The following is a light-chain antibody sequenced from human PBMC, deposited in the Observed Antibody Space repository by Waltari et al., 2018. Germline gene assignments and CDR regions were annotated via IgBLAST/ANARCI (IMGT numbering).Light chain of an antibody. V-gene: IGKV4-1*01. J-gene: IGKJ3*01. CDR2: WAS. Sequence: DIVMTQSPDSLAVPLGERATINCKSSQSVLYRSNTKNFLAWSRQRPGQSPKLLIYWASTRESGVPDRFSGSGSGTDFTLTISGLQAEDVAVYYCQQYYTTPPTFGPGTKVDIK. CDR1: QSVLYRSNTKNF. CDR3: QQYYTTPPT.